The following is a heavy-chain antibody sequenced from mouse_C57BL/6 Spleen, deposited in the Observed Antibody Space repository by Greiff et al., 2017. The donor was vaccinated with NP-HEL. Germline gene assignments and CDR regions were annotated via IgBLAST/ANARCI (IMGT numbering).Heavy chain of an antibody. J-gene: IGHJ4*01. CDR1: GYTFTDYY. CDR2: INPNNGGT. V-gene: IGHV1-26*01. CDR3: ARGRSILWLRGGAMDY. D-gene: IGHD2-2*01. Sequence: EVMLQQSGPELVKPGASVKISCKASGYTFTDYYMNWVKQSHGKSLEWIGDINPNNGGTSYIQKFKGKATLTVDKSSSTAYMELRSLTSEDSAVYYCARGRSILWLRGGAMDYWGQGTSVTVSS.